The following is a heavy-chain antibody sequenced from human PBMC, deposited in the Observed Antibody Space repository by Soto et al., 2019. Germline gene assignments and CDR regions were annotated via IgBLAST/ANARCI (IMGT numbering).Heavy chain of an antibody. CDR1: GFSLSTRGVG. V-gene: IGHV2-5*02. Sequence: QITLKESGPTLVKPTQTLTLTCTFSGFSLSTRGVGVGWIRQPPGKALEWLALLYWDDDEGYSPSLKSRLTITKHTSKNQAVLTVTNMDPVDTATYYCAHRPRGYSYYFDYWGQGTLVTVSS. J-gene: IGHJ4*02. CDR2: LYWDDDE. D-gene: IGHD5-18*01. CDR3: AHRPRGYSYYFDY.